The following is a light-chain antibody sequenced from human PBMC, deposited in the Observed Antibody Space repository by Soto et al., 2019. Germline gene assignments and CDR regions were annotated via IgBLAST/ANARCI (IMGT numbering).Light chain of an antibody. J-gene: IGKJ4*01. V-gene: IGKV3-20*01. CDR1: QSAYSSY. CDR3: QQYGTSLFT. Sequence: ELVLTQAPGTLSLSPGDRVTLSCRSSQSAYSSYLSWYQQKPGQAPRLLIYGASNRATGIPDRFSGSGSGTDFTLTISGLEPEDFAVYYCQQYGTSLFTFGGGTSVEIK. CDR2: GAS.